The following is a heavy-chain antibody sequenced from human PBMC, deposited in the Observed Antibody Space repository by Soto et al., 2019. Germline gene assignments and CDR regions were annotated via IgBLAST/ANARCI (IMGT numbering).Heavy chain of an antibody. Sequence: QVQLVQSGAEVKKPGASVKVSCKASGYTLNTYGITWVRQAPGQGLEWMGWISANNDHTNYPQKLQCQVTMTTDTSTSTVYMELRSLTSDDTAVYYCARGTYFDYWGQGTLVTVSS. CDR3: ARGTYFDY. CDR2: ISANNDHT. V-gene: IGHV1-18*01. J-gene: IGHJ4*02. CDR1: GYTLNTYG.